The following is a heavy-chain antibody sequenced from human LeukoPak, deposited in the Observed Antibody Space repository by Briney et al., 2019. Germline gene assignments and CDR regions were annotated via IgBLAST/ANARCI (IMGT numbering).Heavy chain of an antibody. D-gene: IGHD5-12*01. J-gene: IGHJ6*02. CDR3: ARVLSGYDSCYFHHYGMDV. Sequence: SETLSLTCTVSGGSISIYYWSWIRQRPGKGLEWMVYIYYSGSTNYNPSLKRRVTISVDTSKNQYSLKLSSMTAADTAVYYCARVLSGYDSCYFHHYGMDVWGQGTTVTVSS. V-gene: IGHV4-59*01. CDR2: IYYSGST. CDR1: GGSISIYY.